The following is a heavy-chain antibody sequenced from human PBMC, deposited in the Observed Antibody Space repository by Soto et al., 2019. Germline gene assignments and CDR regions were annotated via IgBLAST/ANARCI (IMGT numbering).Heavy chain of an antibody. CDR3: ARSEYYYDSSGYQDAFDI. CDR2: IYPGDSDT. D-gene: IGHD3-22*01. CDR1: GYSFTRYW. Sequence: GESLKISCKGCGYSFTRYWIGWVRQMPGKGLEWMGIIYPGDSDTRYSPSFQGQVTISADKSISTAYLQWSSLKASDTAMYYRARSEYYYDSSGYQDAFDIWGQGTMVTVS. V-gene: IGHV5-51*01. J-gene: IGHJ3*02.